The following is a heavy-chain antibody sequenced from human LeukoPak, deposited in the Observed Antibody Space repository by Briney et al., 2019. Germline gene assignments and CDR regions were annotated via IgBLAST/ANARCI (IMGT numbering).Heavy chain of an antibody. Sequence: GGSLRLSCAASGFTFSSYWMSWVRQAPGKGLEWVANIKQDGSEKYYVDSVKGRFTISRDNAKNSLYLQMNSLRAEDTAVYYCARVAVAGIYYYYMDVWGKGTTVTVSS. CDR1: GFTFSSYW. CDR2: IKQDGSEK. CDR3: ARVAVAGIYYYYMDV. D-gene: IGHD6-19*01. J-gene: IGHJ6*03. V-gene: IGHV3-7*01.